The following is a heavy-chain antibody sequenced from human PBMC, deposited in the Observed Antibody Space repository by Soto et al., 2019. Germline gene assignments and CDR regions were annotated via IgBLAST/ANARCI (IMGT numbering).Heavy chain of an antibody. D-gene: IGHD6-13*01. V-gene: IGHV4-4*02. CDR3: AERVGVTAAAGTFDY. CDR1: GGSISSSNW. J-gene: IGHJ4*02. Sequence: QVQLQESGPGLVKPSGTLSLTCAVSGGSISSSNWWSWVRQPPGKGLEWIGELYHSGSTNYNPSLKSRVTIXXDXSXXQFSLKLSSGTAADTAVYYWAERVGVTAAAGTFDYWGQGTLVTVSS. CDR2: LYHSGST.